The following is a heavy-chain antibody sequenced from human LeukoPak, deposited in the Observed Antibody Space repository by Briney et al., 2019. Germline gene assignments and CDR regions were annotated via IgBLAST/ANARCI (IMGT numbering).Heavy chain of an antibody. J-gene: IGHJ4*02. CDR1: GGSISSSSYY. V-gene: IGHV4-39*01. CDR2: IYYSGST. D-gene: IGHD3-16*02. CDR3: ARQRLTMITFGGVIVRSHFDY. Sequence: SETLSLTCTVSGGSISSSSYYWGWIRQPPGKGLEWIGSIYYSGSTYYNPSLKSRVTISVDTSKNQFSLKLSSVTAADTAVYYCARQRLTMITFGGVIVRSHFDYWGQGTLVTASS.